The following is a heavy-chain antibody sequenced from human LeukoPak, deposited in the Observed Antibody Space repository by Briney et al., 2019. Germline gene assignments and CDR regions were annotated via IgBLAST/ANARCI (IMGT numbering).Heavy chain of an antibody. D-gene: IGHD5-24*01. CDR3: AKDPEMATITGDY. CDR2: ISGSDAGT. V-gene: IGHV3-23*01. Sequence: GGSLRLSCAASGFTFNNYAMSWVRQAPGKGLEWVSAISGSDAGTYYADSVKGRFTISRDNSKNTLYLQMNSLRAEDTAVYYCAKDPEMATITGDYWGQGTLVTVSS. CDR1: GFTFNNYA. J-gene: IGHJ4*02.